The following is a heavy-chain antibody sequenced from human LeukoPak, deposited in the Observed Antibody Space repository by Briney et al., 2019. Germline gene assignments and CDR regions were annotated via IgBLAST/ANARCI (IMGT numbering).Heavy chain of an antibody. CDR2: IYYGGST. V-gene: IGHV4-59*01. CDR3: ARDGGYGSGSAL. Sequence: PSETLSLTCTVSGGSISNYYWTWIRQPPGKGLEWIGSIYYGGSTNYNPSLKSRVTISLDTPKNQFSLKLSSVTAADTAVYYCARDGGYGSGSALWGQGTLITVSS. D-gene: IGHD3-10*01. CDR1: GGSISNYY. J-gene: IGHJ4*02.